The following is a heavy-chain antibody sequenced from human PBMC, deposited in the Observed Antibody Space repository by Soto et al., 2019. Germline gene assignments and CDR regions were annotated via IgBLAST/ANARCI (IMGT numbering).Heavy chain of an antibody. D-gene: IGHD1-7*01. CDR1: GGSISSQSYY. J-gene: IGHJ4*02. CDR2: IFYRGST. V-gene: IGHV4-39*01. CDR3: ARHSEGGTWNWGNYFDY. Sequence: PSETLSLTCSVSGGSISSQSYYWGWIRQPPGKGLEYIGSIFYRGSTFYNTSPKSRVTLDVDTSKNQFSLRLSSVTATDTAVYFCARHSEGGTWNWGNYFDYWGQGALVTVPS.